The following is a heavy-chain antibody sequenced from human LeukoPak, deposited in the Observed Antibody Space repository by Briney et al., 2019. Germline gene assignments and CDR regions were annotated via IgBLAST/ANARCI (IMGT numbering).Heavy chain of an antibody. V-gene: IGHV3-7*01. Sequence: GGSLRLSCAASGFTFSSYWMSWVRQAPGKGLEWVANIKQDVSEKYYVDSVKGRFTISRDNAKNSLYLQMNSLRAEDTAVYYCARVQRKYQLPRLNDYDYMDVWGKGTTVTISS. CDR2: IKQDVSEK. CDR1: GFTFSSYW. D-gene: IGHD2-2*01. J-gene: IGHJ6*03. CDR3: ARVQRKYQLPRLNDYDYMDV.